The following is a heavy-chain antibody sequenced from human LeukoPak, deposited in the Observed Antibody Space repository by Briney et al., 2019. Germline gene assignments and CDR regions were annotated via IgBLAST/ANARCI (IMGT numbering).Heavy chain of an antibody. V-gene: IGHV3-23*01. D-gene: IGHD5-18*01. CDR3: AKDARGYSSGYTRFDWFDP. CDR1: GFTFSSYA. Sequence: GGSLRLSCAASGFTFSSYAMNWVRQAPGKGLEWVSAISYSGTITYYADSVKGRFTISRDNSKNTLFLQMNLRAEDTAVYYCAKDARGYSSGYTRFDWFDPWGQGTLVTVSS. J-gene: IGHJ5*02. CDR2: ISYSGTIT.